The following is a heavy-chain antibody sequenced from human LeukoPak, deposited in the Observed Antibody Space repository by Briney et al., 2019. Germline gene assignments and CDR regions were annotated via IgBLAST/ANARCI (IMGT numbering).Heavy chain of an antibody. D-gene: IGHD2-2*02. CDR1: GGSISSGSYY. CDR2: IDTSGST. Sequence: SRTLSLTCTVSGGSISSGSYYWSWIRQPAGKGLEWIGRIDTSGSTNYNPSLKSRVTISVDTSKNQFSLKLSSVTAADTAVYYCARDLGLYCSSTSCYRYNWFDPWGQGTLVTVSS. CDR3: ARDLGLYCSSTSCYRYNWFDP. J-gene: IGHJ5*02. V-gene: IGHV4-61*02.